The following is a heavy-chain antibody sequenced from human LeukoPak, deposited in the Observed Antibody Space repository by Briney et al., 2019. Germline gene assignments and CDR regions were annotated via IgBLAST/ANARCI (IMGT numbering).Heavy chain of an antibody. CDR1: GGSFSAYY. V-gene: IGHV4-34*01. Sequence: SETLSLTCAVYGGSFSAYYWSWIRQPPGKGLEWIGEINHSGSTNYNPSLKSRVTISVDTSKNQFSLKLSSVTAADTAVYYCARESGYCSGGSCYSIYYYYMDVWGKGTTVTISS. J-gene: IGHJ6*03. CDR2: INHSGST. D-gene: IGHD2-15*01. CDR3: ARESGYCSGGSCYSIYYYYMDV.